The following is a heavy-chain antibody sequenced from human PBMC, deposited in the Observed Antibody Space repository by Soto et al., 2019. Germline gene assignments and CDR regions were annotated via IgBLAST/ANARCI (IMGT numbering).Heavy chain of an antibody. V-gene: IGHV3-30*18. CDR1: GFTFSNYG. Sequence: QVLLVESGGGVVQPGRSLRLSCAGSGFTFSNYGLHWVRQAPGKGLDWVSFISFDGSHKYYADSVKGRFTISRDNSNNMLHLQMDSLTTEDTAVYYCAKDGAPRYCSRSSCHPAGAYWGQGTLVTVSS. J-gene: IGHJ4*02. D-gene: IGHD2-15*01. CDR3: AKDGAPRYCSRSSCHPAGAY. CDR2: ISFDGSHK.